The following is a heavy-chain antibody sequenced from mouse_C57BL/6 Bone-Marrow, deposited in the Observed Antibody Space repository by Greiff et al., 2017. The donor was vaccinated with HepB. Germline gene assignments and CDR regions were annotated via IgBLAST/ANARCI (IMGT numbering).Heavy chain of an antibody. CDR3: ARNWGGYFDV. V-gene: IGHV1-50*01. CDR2: IDPSDSYT. CDR1: GYTFTSYW. Sequence: VQLQQPGAELVKPGASVKLSCKASGYTFTSYWMQWVKQRPGQGLEWIGEIDPSDSYTNYNQKFKGKATLTVDTSSSTAYMQLSSLTSEDSAVYYCARNWGGYFDVWGTGTTVTVSS. D-gene: IGHD4-1*01. J-gene: IGHJ1*03.